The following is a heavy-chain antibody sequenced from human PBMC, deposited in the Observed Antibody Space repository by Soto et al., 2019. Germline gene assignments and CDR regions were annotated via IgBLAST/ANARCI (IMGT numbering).Heavy chain of an antibody. V-gene: IGHV3-30*18. Sequence: QVQLVESGGGVVQPGSSLRLSCAASGFTLSSYGMHWVRQAPGKGLEWVAVISYDGRNKYYADSVKGRFTISRDNSKNTLYLEMNSLRSEDTAVYYCAKGWSISARYFDYWGQGTLTSVSS. CDR3: AKGWSISARYFDY. D-gene: IGHD6-6*01. CDR2: ISYDGRNK. J-gene: IGHJ4*02. CDR1: GFTLSSYG.